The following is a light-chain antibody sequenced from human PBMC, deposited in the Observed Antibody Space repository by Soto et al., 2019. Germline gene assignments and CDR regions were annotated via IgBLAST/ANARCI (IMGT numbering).Light chain of an antibody. CDR1: QTISSY. CDR3: QQSYSTPWT. V-gene: IGKV1-39*01. J-gene: IGKJ1*01. CDR2: AAS. Sequence: DIQMTQSPSSLSASVGDRVTITCRASQTISSYLNWYQQKPGKAPKVLISAASSLQSGVPSRFSGSGSGTDFTLTVSSLQPEDFATYYCQQSYSTPWTFGHWTRV.